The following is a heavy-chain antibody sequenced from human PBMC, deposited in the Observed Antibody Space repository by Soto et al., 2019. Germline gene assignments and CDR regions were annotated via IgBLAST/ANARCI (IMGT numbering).Heavy chain of an antibody. CDR2: ISGYNGNT. V-gene: IGHV1-18*01. Sequence: QVQVVQSGDEVKKPGASVKVSCKASGYTFTNYGFSWVRQAPGQGLEWMGWISGYNGNTKYAEKFPGRVTRTTDTSTSTAHMELRSMRSDDTAVYYCAREGQAPYYSYGMDVWGQGTAVTVSS. CDR3: AREGQAPYYSYGMDV. J-gene: IGHJ6*02. CDR1: GYTFTNYG.